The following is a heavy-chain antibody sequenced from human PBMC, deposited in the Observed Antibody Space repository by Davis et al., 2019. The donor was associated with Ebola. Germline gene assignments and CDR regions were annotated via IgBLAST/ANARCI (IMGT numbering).Heavy chain of an antibody. CDR3: ARGRGRWLRSASIGY. J-gene: IGHJ4*02. D-gene: IGHD5-12*01. CDR1: GGSISSGGYS. Sequence: MPSETLSLTCTVSGGSISSGGYSWSWIRQPPGKGLEWIGYIYHSGSTNYNPSLKSRVTISVDTSKNQFSLKLSSVTAADTAVYYCARGRGRWLRSASIGYWGQGTLVTVSS. CDR2: IYHSGST. V-gene: IGHV4-30-2*01.